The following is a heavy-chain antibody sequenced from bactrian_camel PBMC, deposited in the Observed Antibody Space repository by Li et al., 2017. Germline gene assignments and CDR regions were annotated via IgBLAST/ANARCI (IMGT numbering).Heavy chain of an antibody. V-gene: IGHV3S1*01. J-gene: IGHJ4*01. CDR2: IDTGSAST. CDR1: GYNYYRRC. Sequence: VQLVESGGGSVQAGGSLRVSCSVSGYNYYRRCMGWFRQISTKEREGVAAIDTGSASTYYADSVKGRFTISRDNAKNTVYLQMNDLEPEDTAVYYCAKDLHSTSIMSQGTQVTVS. D-gene: IGHD2*01.